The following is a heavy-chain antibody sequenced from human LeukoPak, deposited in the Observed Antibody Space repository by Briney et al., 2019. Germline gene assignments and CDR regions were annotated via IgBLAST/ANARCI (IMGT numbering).Heavy chain of an antibody. CDR1: GFTFDDYG. V-gene: IGHV3-20*04. Sequence: GGSLRLSCAASGFTFDDYGMSWVRQAQGKGLEWVSGINWNGGSTGYADSVKGRFTISRDNAKNSLYLQMNSLRAEDTAVYYCARPRSWLEDYYFDYWGQGTLVTVSS. J-gene: IGHJ4*02. CDR3: ARPRSWLEDYYFDY. CDR2: INWNGGST. D-gene: IGHD5-24*01.